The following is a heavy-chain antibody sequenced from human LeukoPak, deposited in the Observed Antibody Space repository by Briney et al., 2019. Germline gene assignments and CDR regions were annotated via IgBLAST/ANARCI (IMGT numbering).Heavy chain of an antibody. CDR3: AKAPYIRGYYFDF. CDR2: ISHDGTIQ. J-gene: IGHJ4*02. D-gene: IGHD3-22*01. V-gene: IGHV3-30*18. CDR1: GFTFTYYG. Sequence: GALRLSCSASGFTFTYYGKHWVRQAPGKGLRWVAIISHDGTIQHYGDSLKGRFTISRDNSKNTVSLQVNNLRPEDTAVYFCAKAPYIRGYYFDFWGQGIPVSVSS.